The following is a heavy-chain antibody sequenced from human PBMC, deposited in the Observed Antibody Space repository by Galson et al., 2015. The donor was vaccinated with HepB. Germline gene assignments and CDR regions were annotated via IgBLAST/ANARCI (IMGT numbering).Heavy chain of an antibody. V-gene: IGHV3-21*01. Sequence: SLRLSCAASGFAFISYDMYWVRQAPGKGLEWVSSISGSGGNTNYADSVKGRFTISRDNAENSLYLQMNSLRAEDTAVYYCARGELYCRGGSCYTGEFDYWGQGTLLTVSS. CDR1: GFAFISYD. CDR2: ISGSGGNT. D-gene: IGHD2-15*01. J-gene: IGHJ4*02. CDR3: ARGELYCRGGSCYTGEFDY.